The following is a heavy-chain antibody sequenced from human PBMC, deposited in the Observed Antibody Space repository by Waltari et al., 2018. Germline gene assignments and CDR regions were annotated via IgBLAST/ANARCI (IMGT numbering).Heavy chain of an antibody. D-gene: IGHD2-15*01. CDR3: ARRRGFQH. CDR2: ISGRSSYI. V-gene: IGHV3-21*01. CDR1: GFTFSSYS. Sequence: EVQLVESGGGLVKPGGSLRLSCAASGFTFSSYSMNWVRQAPGNGLGVGSSISGRSSYIDYADSVKGRFTISRDNAKNSLYLQMNSLRAEDTAVYYCARRRGFQHWGQGTLVTVSS. J-gene: IGHJ1*01.